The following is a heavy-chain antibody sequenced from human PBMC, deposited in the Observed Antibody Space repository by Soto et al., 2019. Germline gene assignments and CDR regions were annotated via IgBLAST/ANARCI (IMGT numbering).Heavy chain of an antibody. CDR1: GGSISSYY. CDR3: ARACSSNSCYDVFDY. V-gene: IGHV4-4*07. Sequence: SETLSLTCTVSGGSISSYYWSWIRQPAGKGLEWIGRIYTSGGTNYNPSLKSRVTMSVDTSKNQFSLKLSSVTAADTAVYYCARACSSNSCYDVFDYWGQGTLVTVSS. J-gene: IGHJ4*02. D-gene: IGHD2-2*01. CDR2: IYTSGGT.